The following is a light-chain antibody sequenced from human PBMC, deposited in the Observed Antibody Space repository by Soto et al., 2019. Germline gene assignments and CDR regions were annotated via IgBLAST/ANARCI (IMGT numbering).Light chain of an antibody. CDR1: QTVSKY. CDR2: DTS. V-gene: IGKV3-11*01. J-gene: IGKJ3*01. Sequence: EIVLTQAPTTLSFSLGERATLSCRASQTVSKYLAWYQQKPGQAPRLLIYDTSNRATGIPARFSGSGSGTDLTLTISGLQPEDFAVYYCQQRSNWPFTFGPGTTVDFK. CDR3: QQRSNWPFT.